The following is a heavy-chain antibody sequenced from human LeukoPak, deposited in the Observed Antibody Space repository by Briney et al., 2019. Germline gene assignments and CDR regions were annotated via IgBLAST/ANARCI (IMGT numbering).Heavy chain of an antibody. D-gene: IGHD3-3*01. V-gene: IGHV4-61*02. CDR2: IYTSGSS. CDR3: ASSYEHRDFWSGHFDY. Sequence: SQTLSLTCTVSGGSISSGSYYWSWIRQPAGKGLEWIGRIYTSGSSNYNPSLKSRVTISVDTSKNQFSLKLSSVTAADTAIYYCASSYEHRDFWSGHFDYWGQGTLVTVSS. J-gene: IGHJ4*02. CDR1: GGSISSGSYY.